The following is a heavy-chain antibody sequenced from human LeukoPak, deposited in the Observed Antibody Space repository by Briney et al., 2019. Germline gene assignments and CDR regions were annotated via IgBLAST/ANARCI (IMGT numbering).Heavy chain of an antibody. D-gene: IGHD6-19*01. CDR3: ARVFPAGTPNAFDI. V-gene: IGHV4-59*08. CDR1: GGSISSYY. CDR2: IYYSGST. Sequence: PSETLSLTCTVSGGSISSYYWSWIRQPPGKGLEWIGYIYYSGSTNYNPSLKSRVTISVDTSKNQFSLKLSSVTAADTAVYYCARVFPAGTPNAFDIWGQGTMVTVSS. J-gene: IGHJ3*02.